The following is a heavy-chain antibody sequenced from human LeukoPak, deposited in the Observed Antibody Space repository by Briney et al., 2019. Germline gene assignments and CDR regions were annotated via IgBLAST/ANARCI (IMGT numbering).Heavy chain of an antibody. CDR2: INHSGST. V-gene: IGHV4-34*01. CDR1: GGSFSGYY. Sequence: PSETLSLTCAVYGGSFSGYYWSWIRQPPGKGLEWIGEINHSGSTNYNPSLKSRVTISVDTSKNQFSLKLSSVTAADTAVYYCARARTRIQLSPHWGQVPLVTVSS. D-gene: IGHD5-18*01. J-gene: IGHJ4*02. CDR3: ARARTRIQLSPH.